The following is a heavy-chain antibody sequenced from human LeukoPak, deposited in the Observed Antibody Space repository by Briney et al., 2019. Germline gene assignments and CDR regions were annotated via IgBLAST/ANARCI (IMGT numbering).Heavy chain of an antibody. D-gene: IGHD3-10*01. CDR3: ARVWFGELFHFDY. J-gene: IGHJ4*02. V-gene: IGHV1-2*02. CDR1: GYTFTGYY. CDR2: INPNSGGT. Sequence: ASVKVSCKASGYTFTGYYMHWVRQAPGRGLEWMGWINPNSGGTNYAQKFQGRVTMTRDTSISTAYMELSRLRSDDTAVYYCARVWFGELFHFDYWGQGTLVTVSS.